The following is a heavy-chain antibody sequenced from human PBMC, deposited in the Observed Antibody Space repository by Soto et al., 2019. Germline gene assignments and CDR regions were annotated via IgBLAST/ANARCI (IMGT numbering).Heavy chain of an antibody. J-gene: IGHJ4*02. CDR2: ISAYNGNT. CDR1: GYTFTSYG. CDR3: ARDQDVPYYYDSSGYYYPFDY. Sequence: GASVKVSCKASGYTFTSYGISRVRQAPGQGLEWMGWISAYNGNTNYAQKLQGRVTMTTDTSTSTAYMELRSLRSDDTAVYYCARDQDVPYYYDSSGYYYPFDYWGQGTLVTVSS. D-gene: IGHD3-22*01. V-gene: IGHV1-18*04.